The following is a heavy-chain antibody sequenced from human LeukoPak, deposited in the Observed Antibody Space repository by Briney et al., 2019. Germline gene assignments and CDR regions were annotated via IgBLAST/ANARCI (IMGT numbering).Heavy chain of an antibody. CDR2: IKCISGGT. CDR1: RDTVTGDY. CDR3: ARDEDGMDV. V-gene: IGHV1-2*02. J-gene: IGHJ6*02. Sequence: SLKVSSKASRDTVTGDYMHFGREAPGHGLEWMGWIKCISGGTNYAQKFQGRVTMTRDTSISTAYMELSRLSSDDTAVYYCARDEDGMDVWGQGTTVTVSS.